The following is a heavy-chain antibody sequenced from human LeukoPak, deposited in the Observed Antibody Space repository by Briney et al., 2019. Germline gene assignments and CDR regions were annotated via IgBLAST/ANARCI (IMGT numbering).Heavy chain of an antibody. J-gene: IGHJ4*02. D-gene: IGHD3-9*01. CDR2: IYYSGST. V-gene: IGHV4-30-4*01. Sequence: SQTLSLTCTVSGDSISSGDYSWSWIRQPPGKGLEWIGYIYYSGSTYYNPSLRSRVTISVDTSKNQFSLKLSSVTAADTAVYYCARVSDILTGYYDYWGQGTLVTVSS. CDR1: GDSISSGDYS. CDR3: ARVSDILTGYYDY.